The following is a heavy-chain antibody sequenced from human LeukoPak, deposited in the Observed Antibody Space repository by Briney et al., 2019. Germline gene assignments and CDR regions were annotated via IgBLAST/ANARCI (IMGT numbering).Heavy chain of an antibody. CDR2: ISGSGDST. CDR1: GFTFSSYA. Sequence: PGGSLRLSCAASGFTFSSYAMSWVRQAPGKGLEWVSVISGSGDSTYYADSVKGRFTISRDNSKNTVYLQMNSLRAADTAVYYCARGRIAVALYYGMDVWGHGTTVTVFS. D-gene: IGHD6-19*01. J-gene: IGHJ6*02. CDR3: ARGRIAVALYYGMDV. V-gene: IGHV3-23*01.